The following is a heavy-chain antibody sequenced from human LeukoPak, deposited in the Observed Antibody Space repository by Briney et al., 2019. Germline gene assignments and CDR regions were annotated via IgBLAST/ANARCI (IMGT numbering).Heavy chain of an antibody. CDR1: GYTLTELS. CDR3: AIPLPGIAVAGTDAFDI. CDR2: FDPEDGET. D-gene: IGHD6-19*01. Sequence: ASVKVSCKVSGYTLTELSMHWVRQAPGKGLEWMGGFDPEDGETIYAQKLQGRVTMTTDTSTSTAYMELRSLRSDDTAVYYCAIPLPGIAVAGTDAFDIWGQGTMVTVSS. J-gene: IGHJ3*02. V-gene: IGHV1-24*01.